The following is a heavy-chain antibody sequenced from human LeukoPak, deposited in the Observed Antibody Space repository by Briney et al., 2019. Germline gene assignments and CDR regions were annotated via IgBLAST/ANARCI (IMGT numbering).Heavy chain of an antibody. V-gene: IGHV3-74*01. D-gene: IGHD4-23*01. CDR3: ARGRPHGNDY. CDR1: GFTFSSYW. Sequence: PGGSLRLSCAASGFTFSSYWMNWVRQAPEKGLVWVSRIASDGSSTTYADSVKGRFSISRDNAKNTLYLQMNSLRVEDTAVYYCARGRPHGNDYWGQGTLVTVSS. CDR2: IASDGSST. J-gene: IGHJ4*02.